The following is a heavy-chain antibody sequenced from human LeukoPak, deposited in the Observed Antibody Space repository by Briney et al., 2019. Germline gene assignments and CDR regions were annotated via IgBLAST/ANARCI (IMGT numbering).Heavy chain of an antibody. D-gene: IGHD6-13*01. Sequence: GGSLRLSCEVSGFTFTDYWMNWVRQAPGKGPEWVASIRQDGSEKTYVDSVKGRFTISRDNTKNSLSLQLNGLRAEDTAVCYCARDGTAAGLYFDLWGQGTLVTVSS. J-gene: IGHJ4*01. CDR2: IRQDGSEK. V-gene: IGHV3-7*01. CDR3: ARDGTAAGLYFDL. CDR1: GFTFTDYW.